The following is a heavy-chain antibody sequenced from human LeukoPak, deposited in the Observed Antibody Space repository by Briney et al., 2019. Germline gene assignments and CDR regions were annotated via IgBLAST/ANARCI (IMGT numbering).Heavy chain of an antibody. V-gene: IGHV1-8*03. CDR1: VYTFTSYH. CDR3: ARTTSLTASGYDY. Sequence: GASVTVSCKTSVYTFTSYHINWVRQATGQGLEWMGWMNPYSGDRGYAQKFQGRVSITSDTSISTAYMELSSLRSEDTAVYFCARTTSLTASGYDYWGQGTLVTVSS. J-gene: IGHJ4*02. D-gene: IGHD4-17*01. CDR2: MNPYSGDR.